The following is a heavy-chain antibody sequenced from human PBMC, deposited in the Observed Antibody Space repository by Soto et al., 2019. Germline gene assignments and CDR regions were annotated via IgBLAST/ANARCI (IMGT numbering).Heavy chain of an antibody. D-gene: IGHD3-10*01. Sequence: ASVKVSCKASGYTFTSYYMHWVRQAPGQGLEWMGIINPSGGSTSYAQKFQGRVTMTRDTSTSTVYMELSSLRSEDTAVYYCARDLFTMVRGVIISAYWGQGTLVTVSS. CDR2: INPSGGST. CDR1: GYTFTSYY. V-gene: IGHV1-46*03. CDR3: ARDLFTMVRGVIISAY. J-gene: IGHJ4*02.